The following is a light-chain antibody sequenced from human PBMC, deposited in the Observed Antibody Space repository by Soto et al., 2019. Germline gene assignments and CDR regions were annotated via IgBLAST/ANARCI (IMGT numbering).Light chain of an antibody. CDR3: QQGDSFPIT. Sequence: DIQMTQSPSSVSVSVGDRVTITCRASQSISSSLAWYQQKPGTVPKLLIYAASSLQSGVPSRFSGSGAGTEFTLSITSLQPEDFGTYYCQQGDSFPITFGQGTRLEIK. CDR1: QSISSS. V-gene: IGKV1-12*01. CDR2: AAS. J-gene: IGKJ5*01.